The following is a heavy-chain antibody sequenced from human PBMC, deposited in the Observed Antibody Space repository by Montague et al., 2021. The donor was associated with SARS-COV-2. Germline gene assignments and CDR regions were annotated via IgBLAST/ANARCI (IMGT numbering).Heavy chain of an antibody. CDR2: ISSSSSYI. V-gene: IGHV3-21*01. CDR3: ARDSMIVVVTGWFDP. D-gene: IGHD3-22*01. Sequence: SLRLSCAASGFTFSSYSMNWARQAPGKGLEWVSSISSSSSYIYYADSVKGRFTISRDNAKNSLYLQMNSLRAEDTAVYYCARDSMIVVVTGWFDPWGQGTLVTVSS. CDR1: GFTFSSYS. J-gene: IGHJ5*02.